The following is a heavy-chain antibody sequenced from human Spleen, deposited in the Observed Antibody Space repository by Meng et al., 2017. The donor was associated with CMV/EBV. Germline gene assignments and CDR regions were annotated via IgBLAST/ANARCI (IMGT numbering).Heavy chain of an antibody. D-gene: IGHD1-26*01. V-gene: IGHV4-61*01. CDR1: GGSVSSGSYY. CDR3: AREGGQYSGSSYYGMDV. J-gene: IGHJ6*02. Sequence: SETLSLTCTVSGGSVSSGSYYWSWIRQPPGKGLEWIGYIYYSGSTNYNPSLKSRVTISVDTSKNQFSLKLSSVTAADTAVYYCAREGGQYSGSSYYGMDVWGQGTTVTVSS. CDR2: IYYSGST.